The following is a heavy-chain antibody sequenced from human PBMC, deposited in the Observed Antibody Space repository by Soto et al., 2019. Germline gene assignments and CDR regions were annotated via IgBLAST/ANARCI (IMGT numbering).Heavy chain of an antibody. Sequence: QVQLQESGPGLVKPSETLSLTCTVSGGSISSYYWSWVRQPRRKGLEWIGYIYYSGSTNYNPSLKSRVIIAVDTSKNQFSLKLSSVTAADTAVYYCASRYGPGFDYWGQGTLVTVSS. D-gene: IGHD4-17*01. CDR3: ASRYGPGFDY. J-gene: IGHJ4*02. V-gene: IGHV4-59*08. CDR1: GGSISSYY. CDR2: IYYSGST.